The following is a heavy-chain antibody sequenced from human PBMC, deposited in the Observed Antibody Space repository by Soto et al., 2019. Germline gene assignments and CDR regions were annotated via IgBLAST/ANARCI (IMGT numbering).Heavy chain of an antibody. CDR2: INPSGGST. Sequence: ASVKVSCKASGGTFSSYAISWVRQAPGQGLEWMEKINPSGGSTSYAQKFQGRVTMTRDTSTSTVYMELSSLRSEDTAVYYCARGGRYDFWSGPGGYYYGMDVWGQGTTVTVSS. V-gene: IGHV1-46*01. D-gene: IGHD3-3*01. J-gene: IGHJ6*02. CDR1: GGTFSSYA. CDR3: ARGGRYDFWSGPGGYYYGMDV.